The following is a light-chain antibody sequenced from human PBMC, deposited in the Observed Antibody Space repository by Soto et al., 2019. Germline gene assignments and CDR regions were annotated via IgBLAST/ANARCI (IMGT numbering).Light chain of an antibody. J-gene: IGKJ4*01. V-gene: IGKV1-33*01. Sequence: DIQVTQSPSSLSSSVGDIFTITCEASDDIINSLNWYQQKPGKAPKLLIHDASILQTGVPSRFSGSGSGTDFTFTITSLQPEDIATYYCQQYDILPITFGGGTKVDIK. CDR2: DAS. CDR3: QQYDILPIT. CDR1: DDIINS.